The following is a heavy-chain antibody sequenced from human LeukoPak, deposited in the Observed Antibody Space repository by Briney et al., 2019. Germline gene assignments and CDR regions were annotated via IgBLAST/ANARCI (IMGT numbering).Heavy chain of an antibody. CDR2: IYYSGST. D-gene: IGHD6-13*01. V-gene: IGHV4-39*07. Sequence: SETLSLTYTVSGGSISSSSYYWGWIRQPPGKGLEWIGSIYYSGSTYYNPSLKSRVTISVDTSKNQFSLKLSSVTAADTAVYYCARDRGSSWSYYYYYYMDVWGKGTTVTVSS. CDR3: ARDRGSSWSYYYYYYMDV. J-gene: IGHJ6*03. CDR1: GGSISSSSYY.